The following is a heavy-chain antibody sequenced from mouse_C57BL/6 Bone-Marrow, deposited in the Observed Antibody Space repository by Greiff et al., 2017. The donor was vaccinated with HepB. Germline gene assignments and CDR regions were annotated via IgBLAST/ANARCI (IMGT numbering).Heavy chain of an antibody. J-gene: IGHJ4*01. CDR2: IYPGSGST. V-gene: IGHV1-55*01. CDR1: GYTFTSYW. Sequence: QVQLQQPGAELVKPGASVKMSCKASGYTFTSYWITWVKQRPGQGLEWIGDIYPGSGSTNYNEKFKSKATLTVDTSSSTAYMQLSSLTSEDSAVYYCTRYPDYGSSYYAMDYWGQGTSVTVSS. CDR3: TRYPDYGSSYYAMDY. D-gene: IGHD1-1*01.